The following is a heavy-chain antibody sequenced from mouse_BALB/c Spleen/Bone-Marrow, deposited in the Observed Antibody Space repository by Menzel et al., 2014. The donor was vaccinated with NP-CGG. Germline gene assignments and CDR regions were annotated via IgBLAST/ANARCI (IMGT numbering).Heavy chain of an antibody. J-gene: IGHJ3*01. CDR1: GYTFSSYW. CDR3: ARWAFDAWFAY. D-gene: IGHD3-1*01. Sequence: QVQLQQSGAELMKPGASVKVSCKATGYTFSSYWIEWVKQRPGHGLEWIGEILPGSGNTNYNEKFKGKATFTADTSSNTAYMQLSSLTSEDSAVNYCARWAFDAWFAYWGQGTLVTVSA. CDR2: ILPGSGNT. V-gene: IGHV1-9*01.